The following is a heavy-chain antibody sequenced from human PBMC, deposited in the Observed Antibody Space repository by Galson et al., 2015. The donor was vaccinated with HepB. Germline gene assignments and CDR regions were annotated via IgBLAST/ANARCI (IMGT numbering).Heavy chain of an antibody. V-gene: IGHV3-33*06. CDR2: ICDGGSNT. J-gene: IGHJ3*01. CDR1: GFTFSSYG. CDR3: AKASTTSAFDAVDF. Sequence: SLRLSCAASGFTFSSYGMGWVRQAPGKGLEWVAIICDGGSNTYCADSVKGRFTISRDNSNYTLYLEMNSLRDEDTALYYCAKASTTSAFDAVDFCGHATMVTASS. D-gene: IGHD1-1*01.